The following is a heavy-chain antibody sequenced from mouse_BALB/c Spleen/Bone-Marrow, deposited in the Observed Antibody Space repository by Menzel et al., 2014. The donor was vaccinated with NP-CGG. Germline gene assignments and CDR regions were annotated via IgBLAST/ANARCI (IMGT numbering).Heavy chain of an antibody. CDR3: AREDGLWYFDV. J-gene: IGHJ1*01. CDR2: ILPGSGST. V-gene: IGHV1-9*01. Sequence: LVESGAELMKPGASVKISCKATGYTFSCYWIEWVKQRPGHGLVWIGEILPGSGSTNYNEKFKGKATFTADTSSNTAYMQLSSLTSEDSAVYYCAREDGLWYFDVWGAGTTVTVSS. CDR1: GYTFSCYW. D-gene: IGHD1-2*01.